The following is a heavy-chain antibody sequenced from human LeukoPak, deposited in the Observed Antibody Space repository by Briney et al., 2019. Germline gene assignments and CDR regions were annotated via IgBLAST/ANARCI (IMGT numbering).Heavy chain of an antibody. CDR2: LYYSEST. CDR1: GGSISSSTYY. D-gene: IGHD6-13*01. CDR3: ARQDSSSWYFYYGMDV. V-gene: IGHV4-39*01. Sequence: SETLSLTCTVSGGSISSSTYYWGWIRQPPGKGLEWIGRLYYSESTYYNPSLKSRVTISVDTSKNQFSLKLYSVTAADTAGYYCARQDSSSWYFYYGMDVWGQGTTVSVFS. J-gene: IGHJ6*02.